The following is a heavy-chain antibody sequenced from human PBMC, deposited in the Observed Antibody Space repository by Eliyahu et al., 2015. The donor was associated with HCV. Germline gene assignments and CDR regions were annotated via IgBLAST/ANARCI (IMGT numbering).Heavy chain of an antibody. J-gene: IGHJ3*02. CDR1: GGSISSSSYY. CDR3: ARTRPPRRVGAPRVAFDI. V-gene: IGHV4-39*01. CDR2: IYYSGST. Sequence: QLQLQESGPGLVKPSETLSLTCTVSGGSISSSSYYWGWIRQPPGKGLEWIGSIYYSGSTYYNPSLKSRVTISVDTSKNQFSLKLSSVTAADTAVYYCARTRPPRRVGAPRVAFDIWGQGTMVTVSS. D-gene: IGHD1-26*01.